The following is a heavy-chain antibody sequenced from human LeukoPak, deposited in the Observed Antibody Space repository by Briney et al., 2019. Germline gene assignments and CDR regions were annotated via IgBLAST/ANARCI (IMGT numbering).Heavy chain of an antibody. D-gene: IGHD1-26*01. J-gene: IGHJ4*02. CDR3: TKRVKYGGTWDHFAD. CDR2: VNADGGNT. Sequence: GGSLRLSCAASGFTFDNYRMSWVRQAPGKGLEWISTVNADGGNTYYADSVKGRFTISRDNSKSTLILQMNSLRVEDTALYYCTKRVKYGGTWDHFADWGQGTLVTVSS. CDR1: GFTFDNYR. V-gene: IGHV3-23*01.